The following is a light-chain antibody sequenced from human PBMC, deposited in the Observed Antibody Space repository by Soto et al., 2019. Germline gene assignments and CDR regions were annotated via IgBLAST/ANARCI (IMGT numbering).Light chain of an antibody. J-gene: IGKJ4*01. CDR3: QQYGSSPRVT. CDR1: QSVSSSY. V-gene: IGKV3-20*01. Sequence: EIVLTQSPGTLSLSPGERATLSCRASQSVSSSYLAWYQQKPGQAPRLLIYGASSRATGIPDRFSGSGSGTDFTLTTSRLEPEDFAVYYCQQYGSSPRVTFGGGTTVEIK. CDR2: GAS.